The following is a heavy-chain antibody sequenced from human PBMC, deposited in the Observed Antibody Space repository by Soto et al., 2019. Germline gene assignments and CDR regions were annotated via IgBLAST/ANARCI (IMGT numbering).Heavy chain of an antibody. J-gene: IGHJ5*02. V-gene: IGHV3-11*01. D-gene: IGHD2-8*01. CDR3: ARKFYHAPTFEL. CDR1: GFNFNNSY. CDR2: ITSGVTPV. Sequence: QVQLVESGGGLVKPGGSLRLSCAASGFNFNNSYMNWIRQTPGKGLEWVSSITSGVTPVSNADSVQGRFTISRDDALTSVFLQLPSLRADDTAVYYCARKFYHAPTFELWGQGNLVSVS.